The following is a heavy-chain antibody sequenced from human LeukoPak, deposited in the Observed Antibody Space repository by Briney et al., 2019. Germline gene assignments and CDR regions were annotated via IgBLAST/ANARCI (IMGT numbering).Heavy chain of an antibody. Sequence: PSETLSLTCSVSGGSISTYYWSWIRQPPWKGLEWIAYISDSGSTRYRPSLRGRLSISMDKSKNMFSLKLNSVTAADTAVYYCARPDSHLSAFDIWGQGTKVTVS. CDR1: GGSISTYY. J-gene: IGHJ3*02. D-gene: IGHD2-15*01. CDR2: ISDSGST. CDR3: ARPDSHLSAFDI. V-gene: IGHV4-59*08.